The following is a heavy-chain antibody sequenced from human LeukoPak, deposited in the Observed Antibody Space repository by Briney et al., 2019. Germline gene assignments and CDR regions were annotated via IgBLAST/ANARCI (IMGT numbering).Heavy chain of an antibody. J-gene: IGHJ4*02. CDR3: ARGRDYYGSGSYSNFDY. D-gene: IGHD3-10*01. Sequence: SETLSLTCADYGGSFSGYYWSWIRQPPGKGLEWIGEINHSGSTNYNPSLKSRVTISVDTSKNQFSLKLSPVTAADTAVYYCARGRDYYGSGSYSNFDYWGQGTLVTVSS. V-gene: IGHV4-34*01. CDR1: GGSFSGYY. CDR2: INHSGST.